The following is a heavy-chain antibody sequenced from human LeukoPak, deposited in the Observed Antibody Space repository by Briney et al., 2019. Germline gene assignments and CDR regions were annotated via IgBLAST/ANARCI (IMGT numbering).Heavy chain of an antibody. V-gene: IGHV3-30*03. J-gene: IGHJ3*02. CDR1: GFTFSSYG. D-gene: IGHD5-18*01. CDR2: ISYDGSNK. CDR3: AREERDSYGSLYAFDI. Sequence: PGGSLRLSCAASGFTFSSYGMHWVRQAPGKGLEWVALISYDGSNKYYADSVKGRFTISRDNSKNTLYLQMNSLRAEDTAVYYCAREERDSYGSLYAFDIWGQGTMVTVSS.